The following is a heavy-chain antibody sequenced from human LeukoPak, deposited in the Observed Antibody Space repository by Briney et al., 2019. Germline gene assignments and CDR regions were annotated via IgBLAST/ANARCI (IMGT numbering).Heavy chain of an antibody. CDR2: IYYSGST. V-gene: IGHV4-59*01. J-gene: IGHJ6*03. D-gene: IGHD3-10*01. Sequence: SETLSLTCTVSGGSISSYYWSWIRQPPGKGLEWIGYIYYSGSTNYNPSLKSRVTISVDTSKNQFSLKLSSVTAADTAVYYCARGLTGLLWFGELLSNYYYYYMDVWGKGTTVTVS. CDR1: GGSISSYY. CDR3: ARGLTGLLWFGELLSNYYYYYMDV.